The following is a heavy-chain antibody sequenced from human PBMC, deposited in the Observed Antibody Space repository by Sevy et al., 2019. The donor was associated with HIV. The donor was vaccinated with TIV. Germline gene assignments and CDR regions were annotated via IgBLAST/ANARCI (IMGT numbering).Heavy chain of an antibody. CDR1: GYSFTGYF. V-gene: IGHV1-2*02. Sequence: ASVKVSCKASGYSFTGYFIHWVRQAPGQGLEWMGGINPSSGGTMSAQKFHDKVTMTRDTSINTAYLELSRLRSDDTAVYYCARELDDFWSGYQFWGQGTLVTVSS. D-gene: IGHD3-3*01. CDR3: ARELDDFWSGYQF. CDR2: INPSSGGT. J-gene: IGHJ4*02.